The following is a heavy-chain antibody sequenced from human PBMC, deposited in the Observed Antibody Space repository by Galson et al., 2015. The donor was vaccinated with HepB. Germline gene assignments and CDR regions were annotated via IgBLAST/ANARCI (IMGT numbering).Heavy chain of an antibody. V-gene: IGHV3-23*01. CDR1: GFIFDNYA. J-gene: IGHJ4*02. D-gene: IGHD2/OR15-2a*01. CDR2: INSRGDTA. Sequence: SLRLSCAASGFIFDNYAMSWVRQAPGKGLEWVSSINSRGDTAYYTESVKGRFTISRDNSKNTVYFQMNSLRAEDTAIYYCAKDNRTHALGIESWGQGALVTDSS. CDR3: AKDNRTHALGIES.